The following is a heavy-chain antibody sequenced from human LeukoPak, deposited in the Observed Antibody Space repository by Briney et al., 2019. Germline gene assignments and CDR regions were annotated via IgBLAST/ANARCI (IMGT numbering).Heavy chain of an antibody. V-gene: IGHV3-7*01. CDR1: GFTFSDSW. D-gene: IGHD3-22*01. CDR3: ATEVNSFDF. J-gene: IGHJ5*01. Sequence: PGGSLRLSCAASGFTFSDSWMSWVRQAPGKGLEWVANINKDGSKIYYLDSVKGRFTISRDNAKKSVSLQMNSLRAEDTAVYFCATEVNSFDFWGQGAQHTVSS. CDR2: INKDGSKI.